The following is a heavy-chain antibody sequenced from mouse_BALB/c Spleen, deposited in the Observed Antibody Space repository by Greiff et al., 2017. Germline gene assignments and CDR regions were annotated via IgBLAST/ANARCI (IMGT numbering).Heavy chain of an antibody. CDR3: ASGGYYDYDMDY. CDR1: GFNIKDTY. CDR2: IDPANGNT. D-gene: IGHD2-4*01. J-gene: IGHJ4*01. Sequence: VHVKQSGAELVKPGASVKLSCTASGFNIKDTYMHWVKQRPEQGLEWIGRIDPANGNTKYDPKFQGKATITADTSSNTAYLQLSSLTSEDTAVYYCASGGYYDYDMDYWGQGTSVTVSS. V-gene: IGHV14-3*02.